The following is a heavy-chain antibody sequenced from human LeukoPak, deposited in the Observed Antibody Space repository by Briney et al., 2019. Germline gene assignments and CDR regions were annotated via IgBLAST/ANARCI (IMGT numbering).Heavy chain of an antibody. V-gene: IGHV3-7*01. J-gene: IGHJ4*02. CDR1: GFTFSSDW. Sequence: GGSLRLSCAASGFTFSSDWMSWVRQAPGKGLEWVASIKQDGSEKYYVDSVKGRFTISRDNAKNSLYLQMDSLRAEDTAVYYCATRGGSSWGQGTLVTVSS. D-gene: IGHD6-13*01. CDR2: IKQDGSEK. CDR3: ATRGGSS.